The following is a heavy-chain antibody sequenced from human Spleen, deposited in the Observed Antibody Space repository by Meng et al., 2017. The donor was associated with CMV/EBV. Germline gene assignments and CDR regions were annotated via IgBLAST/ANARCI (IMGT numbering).Heavy chain of an antibody. V-gene: IGHV1-2*02. Sequence: SGYTFPNYYVHWVRQAPGQGLEWMGWINPNSGATNSLQKFQGRFTMTSDSSITTAYMELSSLRSDDTAVYYCARLSFFDSPGLDYWGQGTLVTVSS. CDR3: ARLSFFDSPGLDY. CDR1: GYTFPNYY. J-gene: IGHJ4*02. CDR2: INPNSGAT. D-gene: IGHD3-16*02.